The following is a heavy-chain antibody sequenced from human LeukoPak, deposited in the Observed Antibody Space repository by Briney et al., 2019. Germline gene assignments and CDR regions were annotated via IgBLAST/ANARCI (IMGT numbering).Heavy chain of an antibody. CDR2: IYTSGST. Sequence: SETLSLTCTVSGYSISSAYYWGWIRPPAGKGLEWIGRIYTSGSTNYNPSLKSRVTISVDTSKNQFSLKLSSVTAADTAVYYCARAPVGQSFDYWGQGTLVTVSS. CDR1: GYSISSAYY. D-gene: IGHD1-26*01. V-gene: IGHV4-61*02. CDR3: ARAPVGQSFDY. J-gene: IGHJ4*02.